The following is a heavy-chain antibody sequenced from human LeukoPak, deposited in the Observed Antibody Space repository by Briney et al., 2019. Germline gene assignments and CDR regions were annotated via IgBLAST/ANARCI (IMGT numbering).Heavy chain of an antibody. CDR3: TKPHFGY. CDR2: IRLDGSNK. V-gene: IGHV3-30*02. CDR1: GFTFGSYG. J-gene: IGHJ4*02. Sequence: GGSLRLSCTASGFTFGSYGMHWVRQAPGKGLEWVAFIRLDGSNKYYADSVRGRFTISRDNSKNTLYLQMNSLRAEDTALYYCTKPHFGYWGQGTLVTVSS.